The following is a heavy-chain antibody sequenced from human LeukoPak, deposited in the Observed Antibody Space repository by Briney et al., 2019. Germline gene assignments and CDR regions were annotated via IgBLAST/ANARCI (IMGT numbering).Heavy chain of an antibody. V-gene: IGHV4-59*12. Sequence: SETLSLTCTVSGGSISSSYWSWIRQPPGKGLEWIGYIYYSGSTNYNPSFKSRVAISVDTSKNQFSLKLSSVTAADTAVYYCARSGIAAVHWGQGTLVTVSS. CDR1: GGSISSSY. J-gene: IGHJ4*02. CDR2: IYYSGST. D-gene: IGHD6-13*01. CDR3: ARSGIAAVH.